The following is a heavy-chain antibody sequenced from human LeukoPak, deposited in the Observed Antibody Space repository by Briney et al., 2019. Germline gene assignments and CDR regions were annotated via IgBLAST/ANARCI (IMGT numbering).Heavy chain of an antibody. V-gene: IGHV3-49*04. CDR3: TRIYCSSASCQYGGFDY. J-gene: IGHJ4*02. Sequence: GGSLRLSCTASGFTFGEYAMRWVRPAPGKGLEWVGFIRSKAYGATTDYAASVKCRFTISRDDSKSIAYLQMNSLKTDDTAVYYCTRIYCSSASCQYGGFDYWGQGTLVTVSS. CDR2: IRSKAYGATT. D-gene: IGHD2-2*01. CDR1: GFTFGEYA.